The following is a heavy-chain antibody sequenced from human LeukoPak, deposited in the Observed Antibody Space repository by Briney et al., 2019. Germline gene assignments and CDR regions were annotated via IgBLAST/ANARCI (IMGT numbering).Heavy chain of an antibody. J-gene: IGHJ3*02. CDR1: GFTFSSYS. V-gene: IGHV3-21*01. CDR3: AQLGTAAEDDAFDI. CDR2: LSSSSSYI. D-gene: IGHD6-13*01. Sequence: TGGSLRLSCAASGFTFSSYSMNWVRQAPGKGLEWVSSLSSSSSYIYYADSVKGRFTISRDNAKNSLYLQMNSLRAEDTAVYYCAQLGTAAEDDAFDIWGQGTMVTVSS.